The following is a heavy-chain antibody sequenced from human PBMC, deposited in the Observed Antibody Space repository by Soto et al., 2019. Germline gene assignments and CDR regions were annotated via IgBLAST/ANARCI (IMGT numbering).Heavy chain of an antibody. Sequence: PGGSLRLSCVASGFTFSSYGMSWVRQAPGKGLEWVSGLVATGGRTFYADSVQGRFSISRDNSKDTLHLQMNSLRVEDTAVYYCSRDQEYYVSSEYYPGDSLNIWVQGPMVAVS. D-gene: IGHD3-22*01. CDR3: SRDQEYYVSSEYYPGDSLNI. CDR1: GFTFSSYG. CDR2: LVATGGRT. V-gene: IGHV3-23*01. J-gene: IGHJ3*02.